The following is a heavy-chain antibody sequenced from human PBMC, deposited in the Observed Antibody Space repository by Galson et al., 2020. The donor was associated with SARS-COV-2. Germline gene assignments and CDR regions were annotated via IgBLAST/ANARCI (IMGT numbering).Heavy chain of an antibody. V-gene: IGHV5-10-1*01. CDR1: GYSFTSYW. D-gene: IGHD6-19*01. CDR2: IDPSDSYT. CDR3: ARFNYPVAAIDY. J-gene: IGHJ4*02. Sequence: HGESLKISCKGSGYSFTSYWISWVRQMPGKGLEWMGRIDPSDSYTNYSPSFQGHVTIPADKSISTAYLQWSSLKASDTAMYYCARFNYPVAAIDYGGQGTLVTVSS.